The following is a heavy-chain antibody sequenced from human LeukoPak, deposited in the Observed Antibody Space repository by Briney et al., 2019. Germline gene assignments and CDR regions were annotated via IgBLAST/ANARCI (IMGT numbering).Heavy chain of an antibody. D-gene: IGHD6-13*01. CDR1: RFTFSSYG. V-gene: IGHV3-30*02. CDR2: IRYDGSNK. Sequence: GGSLRLSCAASRFTFSSYGMHWVSQAPGKGLEWVAFIRYDGSNKYYADSVKGRFTISRDNSKNTLYLQMNSLRAEDTAVYYCAKLAAAGFDYWGQGTLVTVSS. CDR3: AKLAAAGFDY. J-gene: IGHJ4*02.